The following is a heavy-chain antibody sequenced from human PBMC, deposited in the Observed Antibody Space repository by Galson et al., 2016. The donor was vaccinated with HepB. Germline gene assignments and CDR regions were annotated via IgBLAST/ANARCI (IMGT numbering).Heavy chain of an antibody. CDR3: ARRDRDCSGGTCYARNFDY. Sequence: QSGAEVKKPGESLTISCQASGYTFTNYWIGWVRQMPGEGLEWMGIIYPGDSDIRHNSSFQGQVTISADNSITTAYLQWGSLKASDSAIYFCARRDRDCSGGTCYARNFDYWGQGTLVSVSS. V-gene: IGHV5-51*01. D-gene: IGHD2-15*01. CDR2: IYPGDSDI. J-gene: IGHJ4*02. CDR1: GYTFTNYW.